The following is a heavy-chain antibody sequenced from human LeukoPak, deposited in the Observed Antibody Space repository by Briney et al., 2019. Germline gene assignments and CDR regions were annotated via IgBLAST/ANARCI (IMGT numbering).Heavy chain of an antibody. V-gene: IGHV3-74*01. D-gene: IGHD3-10*01. CDR1: GFTFSSHW. CDR2: IISDGSTT. CDR3: ARGHVPGSDRHWDY. J-gene: IGHJ4*02. Sequence: GGSLRLSCAASGFTFSSHWMHRVRQAPGKGLVWVSRIISDGSTTNYADSVKGRFTISRDNAKNTLYLQMYSLRAEDTAVYYCARGHVPGSDRHWDYWGQGILVTVSS.